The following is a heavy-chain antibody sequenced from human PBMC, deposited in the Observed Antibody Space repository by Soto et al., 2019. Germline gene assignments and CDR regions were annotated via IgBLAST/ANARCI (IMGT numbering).Heavy chain of an antibody. CDR2: ISGSGGST. J-gene: IGHJ4*02. CDR3: AKQVTWLYHFDY. Sequence: PGGSLRLSCAASGFTFISYAMSWVRQAPGKGLEWVSAISGSGGSTYYADSVKGRFTISRDNSKNTLYLQMNSLRAEDTAVYYCAKQVTWLYHFDYWGQGTLVTVSS. CDR1: GFTFISYA. D-gene: IGHD5-18*01. V-gene: IGHV3-23*01.